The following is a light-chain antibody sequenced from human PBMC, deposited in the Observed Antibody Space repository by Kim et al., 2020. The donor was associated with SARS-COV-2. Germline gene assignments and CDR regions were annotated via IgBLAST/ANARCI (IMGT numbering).Light chain of an antibody. CDR2: GEN. V-gene: IGLV3-19*01. J-gene: IGLJ2*01. CDR3: NCRDSSGNHLV. Sequence: SSELTQDPAVSVALGHTVRITCQGDSLRNYYASWYQQKPGQAPVFVIYGENNRPSGIPDRFSGSFSGNTASLTITGAQAEDEADYYCNCRDSSGNHLVFGGGTQLTVL. CDR1: SLRNYY.